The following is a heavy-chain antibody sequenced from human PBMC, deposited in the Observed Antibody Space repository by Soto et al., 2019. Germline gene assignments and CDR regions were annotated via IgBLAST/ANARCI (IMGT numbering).Heavy chain of an antibody. CDR2: ISGSGGSS. V-gene: IGHV3-23*01. CDR3: AGRGEVEVTGFVY. Sequence: HPGGSLRPSCAASGFTFINYAMGWVSQAPGKGLEWVSSISGSGGSSYHADSVRGRITISRDNSKNTLFLQMNNLRAEDRALYYCAGRGEVEVTGFVYWGQGTMVTVSS. D-gene: IGHD3-22*01. J-gene: IGHJ4*02. CDR1: GFTFINYA.